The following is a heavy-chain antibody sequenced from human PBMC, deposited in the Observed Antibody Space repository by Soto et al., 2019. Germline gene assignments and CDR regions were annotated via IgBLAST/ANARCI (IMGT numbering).Heavy chain of an antibody. CDR2: ISAYNGNT. CDR3: ARDLFGYCTNGVCYDNWFDP. D-gene: IGHD2-8*01. J-gene: IGHJ5*02. Sequence: QVQLVQSGAEVKKPGASVKVSCKASGYTFTSYGISWVRQAPGQGLEWMGWISAYNGNTNYAQKLQGRVTMTTDTSTSTAYMELRSLRSDETAVYYCARDLFGYCTNGVCYDNWFDPWGLGTLVTVSS. V-gene: IGHV1-18*01. CDR1: GYTFTSYG.